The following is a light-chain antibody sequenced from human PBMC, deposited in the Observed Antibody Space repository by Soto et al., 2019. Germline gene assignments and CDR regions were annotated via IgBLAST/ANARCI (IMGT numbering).Light chain of an antibody. J-gene: IGLJ2*01. CDR3: AAWDGSLNGWV. CDR1: SSNIGSNT. Sequence: QPVLTQAPSASGTPGQRVTISCSGSSSNIGSNTVSWYQQVPGTAPKLLIYSNDQRPSGVPDRFSGSKSGTSASLAIGGLQSEDGADYYCAAWDGSLNGWVFGGGTKLTVL. V-gene: IGLV1-44*01. CDR2: SND.